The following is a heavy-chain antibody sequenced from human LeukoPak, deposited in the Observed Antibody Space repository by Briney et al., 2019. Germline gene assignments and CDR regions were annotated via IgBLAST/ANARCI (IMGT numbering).Heavy chain of an antibody. CDR1: GFTFSSYG. CDR2: ISYDGSNK. D-gene: IGHD1-26*01. Sequence: GRSLRLSCADSGFTFSSYGMHWVRQAPGKGLEWVAVISYDGSNKYYADSVKGRFTTSRDNSKNTLYLQMNSLRAEDTAVYYCAKDSPSGSYSNGVDYWGQGTLVTVSS. J-gene: IGHJ4*02. CDR3: AKDSPSGSYSNGVDY. V-gene: IGHV3-30*18.